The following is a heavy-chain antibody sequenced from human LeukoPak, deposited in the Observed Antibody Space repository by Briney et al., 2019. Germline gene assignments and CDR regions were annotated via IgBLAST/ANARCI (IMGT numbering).Heavy chain of an antibody. D-gene: IGHD3-3*01. CDR3: ARGRMGVVIRRYYYYGMDV. CDR1: GFIFSTYW. CDR2: IKYDGDEK. V-gene: IGHV3-7*01. Sequence: GGSLRLSCAASGFIFSTYWMTWVRQAPGKGLEWVATIKYDGDEKFYVDSVTGRFTISRDNAKNSLYLQMNSLTAEDTAVYYCARGRMGVVIRRYYYYGMDVWGQGTTVTVSS. J-gene: IGHJ6*02.